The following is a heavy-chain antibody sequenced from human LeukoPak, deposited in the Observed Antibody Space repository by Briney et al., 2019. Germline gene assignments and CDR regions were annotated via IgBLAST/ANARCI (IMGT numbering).Heavy chain of an antibody. CDR3: ARRVVRYFDY. CDR2: ISSSSSYI. V-gene: IGHV3-21*01. Sequence: PGGSLRLSCAASGFTFSGYSMNWARQAPGKRLEWVSSISSSSSYIYYADSVKGRFTISRDNAKNSLYLQMNSLRAEDTAVYYCARRVVRYFDYWGQGALVTVSS. CDR1: GFTFSGYS. J-gene: IGHJ4*02. D-gene: IGHD3-9*01.